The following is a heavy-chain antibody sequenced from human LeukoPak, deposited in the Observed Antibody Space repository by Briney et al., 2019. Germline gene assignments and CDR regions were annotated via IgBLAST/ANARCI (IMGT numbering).Heavy chain of an antibody. J-gene: IGHJ4*02. V-gene: IGHV1-69*04. CDR1: GGTFSSYA. CDR2: IIPILGIA. Sequence: ASVKVSCKASGGTFSSYAISWVRQAPGQGLEWMGRIIPILGIANYAQKFQGRVTITADKSTSTAYMELSSLRSEDTAVYYCASIETIAAAGDPFDYWGQGTLVTVSS. D-gene: IGHD6-13*01. CDR3: ASIETIAAAGDPFDY.